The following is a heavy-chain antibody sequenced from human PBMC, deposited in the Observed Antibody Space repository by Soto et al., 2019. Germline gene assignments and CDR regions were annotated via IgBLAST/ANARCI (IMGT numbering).Heavy chain of an antibody. CDR3: AKEESSGWYRTADY. J-gene: IGHJ4*02. D-gene: IGHD6-19*01. V-gene: IGHV3-30*18. Sequence: QVQLVESGGGVVQPGRSLRLSCAASGFTFSSSGMHWVRQAPGEGLEWVGVIYYDGSEQYYGDSVKGRITSSRDNSKNTLYLQMNSQRDDDTAVYYCAKEESSGWYRTADYWGQGTLVTVSS. CDR2: IYYDGSEQ. CDR1: GFTFSSSG.